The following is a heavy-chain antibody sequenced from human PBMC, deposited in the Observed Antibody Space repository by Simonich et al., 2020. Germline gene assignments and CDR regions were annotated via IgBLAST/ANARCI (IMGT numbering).Heavy chain of an antibody. D-gene: IGHD3-10*01. Sequence: GAEVKKPGASVKVSCKASGYTFTGYYMNWVRQAHGQGLEWMGRINPNSGGTNYAQKFQGRVTMTRDTSISTAYMELSRLRSDDTAVYYCARVPGIYYYYGMDVWGQGTMVTVSS. J-gene: IGHJ6*02. CDR2: INPNSGGT. CDR1: GYTFTGYY. CDR3: ARVPGIYYYYGMDV. V-gene: IGHV1-2*06.